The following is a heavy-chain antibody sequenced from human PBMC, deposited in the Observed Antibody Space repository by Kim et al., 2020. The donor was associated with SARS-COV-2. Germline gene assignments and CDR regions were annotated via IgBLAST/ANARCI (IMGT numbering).Heavy chain of an antibody. V-gene: IGHV1-69*13. J-gene: IGHJ3*02. CDR2: IIPIFGTA. Sequence: SVKVSCKASGGTFSSYAISWVRQAPGQGLEWMGGIIPIFGTANYAQKFQGRVTITADESTSTAYMELSSLRSEDTAVYYCARGATMIVVVTTEDDAFDIWGQGTMVTVSS. CDR1: GGTFSSYA. CDR3: ARGATMIVVVTTEDDAFDI. D-gene: IGHD3-22*01.